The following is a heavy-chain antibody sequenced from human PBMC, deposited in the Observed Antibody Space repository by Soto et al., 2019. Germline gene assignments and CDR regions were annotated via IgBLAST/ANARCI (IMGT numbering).Heavy chain of an antibody. CDR1: GGSFSGYY. J-gene: IGHJ4*02. CDR2: INHSGST. Sequence: SETLSLTCAVYGGSFSGYYWSWIRQPPGKGLEWIGEINHSGSTNYNPSLKSRVTISVDTSKNQFSLKLSSVTAADTAVYYCAREGPLAALFDYWGQGTLVTVS. D-gene: IGHD2-15*01. V-gene: IGHV4-34*01. CDR3: AREGPLAALFDY.